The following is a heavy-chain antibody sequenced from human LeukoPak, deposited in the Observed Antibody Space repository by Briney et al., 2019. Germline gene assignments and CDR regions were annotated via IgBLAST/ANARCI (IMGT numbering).Heavy chain of an antibody. D-gene: IGHD1-26*01. CDR3: ARVVGATKGSLFDY. J-gene: IGHJ4*02. CDR2: ISSSSSYI. Sequence: PGGSLRLSCAASGFTSSSYSMNWVRQAPGKGLEWVSSISSSSSYIYYADSVKGRFTISRDNAKNSLYLQMNSLRAEDTAVYYCARVVGATKGSLFDYWGQGTLVSVSS. V-gene: IGHV3-21*01. CDR1: GFTSSSYS.